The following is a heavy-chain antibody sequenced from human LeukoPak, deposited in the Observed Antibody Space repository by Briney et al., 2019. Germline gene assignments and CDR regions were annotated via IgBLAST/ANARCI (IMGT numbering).Heavy chain of an antibody. CDR2: ISAYNGNT. J-gene: IGHJ4*02. CDR1: GYTFTSYG. CDR3: ARVEAVGSGWYSESKD. Sequence: ASVKVSCKASGYTFTSYGISWARQAPGQGLEWMGWISAYNGNTNYAQKLQGRVTMTTDTSTSTAYMELRSLRSDDTAVYYCARVEAVGSGWYSESKDWGQGTLVTVSS. D-gene: IGHD6-19*01. V-gene: IGHV1-18*01.